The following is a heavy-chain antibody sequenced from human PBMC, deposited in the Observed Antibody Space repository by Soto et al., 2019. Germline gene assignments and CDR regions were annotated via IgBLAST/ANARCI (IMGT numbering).Heavy chain of an antibody. CDR3: TRDASRDSSARVFFNP. D-gene: IGHD6-13*01. J-gene: IGHJ5*02. CDR1: GFTFRSFT. V-gene: IGHV3-21*01. CDR2: ISSNSAYI. Sequence: GGSLRLSCAASGFTFRSFTMNWVRQAPGKGLEWVSTISSNSAYIYYTDALRGRFTISRDNAKNSLHLQMNSLRAEDTAVYYCTRDASRDSSARVFFNPSGPGTLVTLSS.